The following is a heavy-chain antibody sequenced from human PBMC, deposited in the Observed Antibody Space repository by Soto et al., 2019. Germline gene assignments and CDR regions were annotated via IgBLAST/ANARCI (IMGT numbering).Heavy chain of an antibody. J-gene: IGHJ3*02. D-gene: IGHD1-1*01. CDR2: MNPNSGNT. CDR3: ASFPPTGFDAFDI. V-gene: IGHV1-8*01. CDR1: GYTFTSYG. Sequence: GASVKVSCKASGYTFTSYGINWVRQATGQGLEWMGWMNPNSGNTGYAQKFQGRVTMTRNTSISTAYMELSSLRSEDTAVYYCASFPPTGFDAFDIWGQGTMVTVSS.